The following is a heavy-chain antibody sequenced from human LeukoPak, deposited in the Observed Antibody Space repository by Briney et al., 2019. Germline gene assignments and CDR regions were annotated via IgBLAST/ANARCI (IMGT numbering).Heavy chain of an antibody. CDR2: ISYDGSNK. J-gene: IGHJ3*02. CDR3: ARVRDHGDYNGAFDI. CDR1: GFTFSSYA. Sequence: GRSLRLSCAASGFTFSSYAMHWVRQAPGKGLEWVAVISYDGSNKYYADSVKGRFTISRDNSKNTLYLQMNSLRAEDTAVYYCARVRDHGDYNGAFDIWGQGTMVTVSS. V-gene: IGHV3-30-3*01. D-gene: IGHD4-17*01.